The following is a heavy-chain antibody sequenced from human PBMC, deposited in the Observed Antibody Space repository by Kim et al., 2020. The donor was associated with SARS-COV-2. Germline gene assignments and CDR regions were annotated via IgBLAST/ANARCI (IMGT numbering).Heavy chain of an antibody. CDR3: ARDGGGCSGGSCYSPGFDD. D-gene: IGHD2-15*01. Sequence: SETLSLTCTVSGGPISSGGYYWSWIRQHPGKGLEWIGYIYYSGSTYYNPSLKSRVTISVDTSKNQFSLKLSSVTAADTAVYYCARDGGGCSGGSCYSPGFDDCGQRTLVTVSS. CDR2: IYYSGST. J-gene: IGHJ5*02. V-gene: IGHV4-31*03. CDR1: GGPISSGGYY.